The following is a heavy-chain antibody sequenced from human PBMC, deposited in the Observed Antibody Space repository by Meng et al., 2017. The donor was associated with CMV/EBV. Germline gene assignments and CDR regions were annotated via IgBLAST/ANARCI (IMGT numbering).Heavy chain of an antibody. Sequence: GESLKISCAASGFTFSSYEMNWVRQAPGKGLEWVSYSDGATTIYYADSVKGRFTISRDNAKNSLYLQMNSLRAEDTAVYYCARKGSGYYYYYYAMDVWGQETTVTVSS. CDR3: ARKGSGYYYYYYAMDV. V-gene: IGHV3-48*03. D-gene: IGHD3-22*01. CDR1: GFTFSSYE. CDR2: SDGATTI. J-gene: IGHJ6*02.